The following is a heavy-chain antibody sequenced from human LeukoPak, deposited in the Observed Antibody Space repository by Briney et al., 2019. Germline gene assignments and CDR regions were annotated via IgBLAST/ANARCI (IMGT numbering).Heavy chain of an antibody. CDR2: ISAYIGNT. CDR3: ARDRTKNTSFGLKGAVDV. D-gene: IGHD3-3*01. V-gene: IGHV1-18*01. J-gene: IGHJ6*02. CDR1: GYTFTSYG. Sequence: ASVKVSCKASGYTFTSYGISWVRQAPGQGLEWMGWISAYIGNTNYAQKLQGRVTMTTDTSTSTAYMELRSLRSDDTAVYYCARDRTKNTSFGLKGAVDVWGQGTTVTVSS.